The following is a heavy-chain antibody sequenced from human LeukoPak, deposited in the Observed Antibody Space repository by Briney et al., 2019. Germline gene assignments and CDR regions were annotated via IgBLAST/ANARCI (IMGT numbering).Heavy chain of an antibody. CDR2: IYYSGST. CDR1: GGSFSGYY. CDR3: ARDEAAAGKYWYFDL. Sequence: SETLSFTCGVYGGSFSGYYWSWIRQHPGKGLEWIGYIYYSGSTYYNPSLKSRVTISVDTSKNQFSLTLSSVTAADTAVYYCARDEAAAGKYWYFDLWGRGTLVTVSS. D-gene: IGHD6-13*01. J-gene: IGHJ2*01. V-gene: IGHV4-31*11.